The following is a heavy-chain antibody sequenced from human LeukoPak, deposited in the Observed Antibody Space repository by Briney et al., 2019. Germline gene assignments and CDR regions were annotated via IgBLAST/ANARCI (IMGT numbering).Heavy chain of an antibody. V-gene: IGHV4-34*01. CDR3: AREGPGGAVAVAHFDY. CDR2: INHSGST. J-gene: IGHJ4*02. CDR1: GGSFSGYY. D-gene: IGHD6-19*01. Sequence: SETLSLTCAVYGGSFSGYYWSWIRQPPGKGLEWIGEINHSGSTNYNPSLKSRVTISVDTSKNQFSLKLSSVTAADTAMYYCAREGPGGAVAVAHFDYWGEGTLVTVSA.